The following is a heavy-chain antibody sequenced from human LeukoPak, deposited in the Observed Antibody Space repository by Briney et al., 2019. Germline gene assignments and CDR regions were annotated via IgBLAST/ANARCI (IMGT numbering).Heavy chain of an antibody. CDR1: GYTFTSYG. V-gene: IGHV1-18*01. J-gene: IGHJ5*02. CDR2: ISAYNGNT. CDR3: ARDLSLPAAMFWFDP. Sequence: GASVTVSCKASGYTFTSYGISWVRQPPGQGLEWMGWISAYNGNTNYAQKLQGRVTMTTDTSTSTAYMELRSLRSDDTAVYYCARDLSLPAAMFWFDPWGQGTLVTVSS. D-gene: IGHD2-2*01.